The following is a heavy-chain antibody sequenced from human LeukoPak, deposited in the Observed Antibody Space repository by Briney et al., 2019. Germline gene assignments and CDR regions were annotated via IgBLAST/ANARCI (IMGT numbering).Heavy chain of an antibody. J-gene: IGHJ6*03. CDR1: GFTFDDYA. D-gene: IGHD3-22*01. CDR2: IGGDSGST. CDR3: AKDRLRQYYYDSSGYYYYYYYMDV. Sequence: GGSLRLSCAASGFTFDDYAMHWVRQAPGKGLEWVSLIGGDSGSTYYADSVKGRFTISRDNSKNSLYLQMNSLRTEDTALYYCAKDRLRQYYYDSSGYYYYYYYMDVWGKGTTVTVSS. V-gene: IGHV3-43*02.